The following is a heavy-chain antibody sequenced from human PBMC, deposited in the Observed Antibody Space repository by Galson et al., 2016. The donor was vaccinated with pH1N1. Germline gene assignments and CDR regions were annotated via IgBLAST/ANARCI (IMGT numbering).Heavy chain of an antibody. J-gene: IGHJ4*02. D-gene: IGHD3-3*01. CDR1: GFGFSNYA. CDR3: AKTYDFWAAYPPYYFDY. Sequence: SLRLSCAASGFGFSNYAMSWVRQAPGKGLEWVSGISDSGDYTYYVDSVKGRFTISRDNSKNTLYVQMNSLRAEDTAVYYCAKTYDFWAAYPPYYFDYWGQGTLVTVSS. CDR2: ISDSGDYT. V-gene: IGHV3-23*01.